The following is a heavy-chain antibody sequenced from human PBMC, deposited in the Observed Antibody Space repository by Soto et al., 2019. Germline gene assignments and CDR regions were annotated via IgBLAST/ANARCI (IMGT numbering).Heavy chain of an antibody. V-gene: IGHV3-49*04. D-gene: IGHD3-3*01. Sequence: PGGSLRLSCTASGFTFGDYAMSWVRQAPGKGLEWVGFIRSKAYGGTTEYAASVKGRFTISRDDSKSIAYLQMNSLKTEDTAVYYCTRAPTIDFWSGYYSGMDVWGQGTTVTVSS. J-gene: IGHJ6*02. CDR1: GFTFGDYA. CDR2: IRSKAYGGTT. CDR3: TRAPTIDFWSGYYSGMDV.